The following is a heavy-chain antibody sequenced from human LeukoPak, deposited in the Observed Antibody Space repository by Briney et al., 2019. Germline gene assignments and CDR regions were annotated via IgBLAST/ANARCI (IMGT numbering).Heavy chain of an antibody. V-gene: IGHV1-69*05. CDR3: ARFDDSSGIDY. Sequence: ASVKVSCKASGGTFSSYAISWVRQAPGQGLEWMGGIIPIFGTANYAQKFQGRVTITTDESTSTAYMELRSLRSDDTAVYYCARFDDSSGIDYWGQGTLVTVSS. CDR1: GGTFSSYA. J-gene: IGHJ4*02. D-gene: IGHD3-22*01. CDR2: IIPIFGTA.